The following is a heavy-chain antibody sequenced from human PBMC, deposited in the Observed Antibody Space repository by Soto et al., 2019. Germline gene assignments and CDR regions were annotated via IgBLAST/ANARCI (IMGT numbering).Heavy chain of an antibody. V-gene: IGHV4-39*01. CDR1: GGSISSSSYY. D-gene: IGHD5-12*01. J-gene: IGHJ3*02. CDR3: ARQEYSGYDSVYDAFDI. Sequence: SETLSLTCTVSGGSISSSSYYWGWIRQPPGKGLEWIGSIYYSGSTYYNPSLKSRVTISVDTSKNQFSLKLSSVTAADTAVYYCARQEYSGYDSVYDAFDIWGQGTMVTVSS. CDR2: IYYSGST.